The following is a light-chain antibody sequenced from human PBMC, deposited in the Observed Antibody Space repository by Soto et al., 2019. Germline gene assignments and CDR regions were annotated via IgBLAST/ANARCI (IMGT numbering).Light chain of an antibody. J-gene: IGLJ1*01. Sequence: QSLLTQPPSVSAAPGQKVTISCSGSSSNIGNNYVSWYQQLPGTAPKLLIYENNKRPSGIPDRFSGSKSGTSATLGITGLQTGDEADYYCGTWDSSVSWVFGTGTKVTVL. V-gene: IGLV1-51*02. CDR1: SSNIGNNY. CDR3: GTWDSSVSWV. CDR2: ENN.